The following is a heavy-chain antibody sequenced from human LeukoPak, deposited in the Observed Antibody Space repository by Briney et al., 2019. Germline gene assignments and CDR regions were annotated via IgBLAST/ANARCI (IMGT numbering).Heavy chain of an antibody. CDR2: ISSSSSYI. Sequence: GGSLRLSCAASGFTFSSYSMNWVRQAPGKGLEWVSSISSSSSYIYYADSVKGRFTISRDNAKNSLYLQMNSLRAEDTAVFYWARDGYSGGWNDSWAKGPLVTVS. D-gene: IGHD6-19*01. V-gene: IGHV3-21*01. CDR3: ARDGYSGGWNDS. CDR1: GFTFSSYS. J-gene: IGHJ5*02.